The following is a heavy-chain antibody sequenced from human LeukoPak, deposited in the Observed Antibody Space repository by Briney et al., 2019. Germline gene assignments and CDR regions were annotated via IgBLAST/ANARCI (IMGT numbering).Heavy chain of an antibody. CDR2: INHSGST. V-gene: IGHV4-34*01. J-gene: IGHJ4*02. CDR1: GGSFSGYY. CDR3: ARRDTSSGYFDY. Sequence: SETLSLTCAVYGGSFSGYYWSWIRQPPGKGLEWIGEINHSGSTNYNPSLKSRVTISVDTSKNQFSLKLSSVTAADTPVYYCARRDTSSGYFDYWGQGTLVTVSS. D-gene: IGHD3-22*01.